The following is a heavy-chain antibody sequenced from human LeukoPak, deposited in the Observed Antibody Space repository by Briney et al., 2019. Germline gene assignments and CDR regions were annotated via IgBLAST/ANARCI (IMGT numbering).Heavy chain of an antibody. J-gene: IGHJ4*02. V-gene: IGHV1-2*06. CDR2: INPNSGGT. D-gene: IGHD6-13*01. CDR3: ANIPAAGNFDFDY. Sequence: ASVKVSCKASGYTFTGYYMHWVRQAPGQGLEWMERINPNSGGTNYAQKFQGRVTMTRDTSISTAYMELSRLRSDDTAVYYCANIPAAGNFDFDYWGQGTLVTVST. CDR1: GYTFTGYY.